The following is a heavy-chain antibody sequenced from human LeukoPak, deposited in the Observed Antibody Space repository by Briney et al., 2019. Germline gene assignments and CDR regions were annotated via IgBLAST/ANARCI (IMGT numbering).Heavy chain of an antibody. CDR2: IDSAGSTT. J-gene: IGHJ4*02. Sequence: GGSLRLSCAASRFTFNTYWMHWVRQAPGKGLVWVSRIDSAGSTTDYAASVKGRFTISRNNAKNSLYLQMNSLRAEDTAVYYCARGGNYYDSSGYYWTLDYWGQGTLVTVSS. CDR1: RFTFNTYW. V-gene: IGHV3-74*01. CDR3: ARGGNYYDSSGYYWTLDY. D-gene: IGHD3-22*01.